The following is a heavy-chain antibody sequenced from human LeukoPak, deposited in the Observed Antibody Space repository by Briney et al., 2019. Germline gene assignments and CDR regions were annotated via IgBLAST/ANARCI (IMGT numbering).Heavy chain of an antibody. CDR1: GFNFRAYW. Sequence: GGSLRLSCTTSGFNFRAYWMGWVRQAPGKGLEWVSAISGSGSSTYYADSVKGRFTISRDNSKNTLYLQMNSLRAEDTAVYYCAKGDASGSVVFGVIIRAWGQGTLVTVSS. D-gene: IGHD3-3*01. CDR3: AKGDASGSVVFGVIIRA. J-gene: IGHJ4*02. CDR2: ISGSGSST. V-gene: IGHV3-23*01.